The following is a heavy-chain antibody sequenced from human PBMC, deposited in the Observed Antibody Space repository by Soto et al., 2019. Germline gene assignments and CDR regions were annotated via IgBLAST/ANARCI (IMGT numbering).Heavy chain of an antibody. Sequence: ASVKVSCKASGYTFTSYGISWVRQAPGQGLEWMGWISAYNGNTNYAQKLQGRVTMTTDTSTSTAYMELMSLRSDDTAVYYCARANWNDEGTNYYFDYWGQGTLVTVSS. D-gene: IGHD1-1*01. V-gene: IGHV1-18*01. CDR1: GYTFTSYG. CDR2: ISAYNGNT. J-gene: IGHJ4*02. CDR3: ARANWNDEGTNYYFDY.